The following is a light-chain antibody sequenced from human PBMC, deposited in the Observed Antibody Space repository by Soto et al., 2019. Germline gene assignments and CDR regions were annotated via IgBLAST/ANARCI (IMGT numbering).Light chain of an antibody. Sequence: QLVLTQSSSASASLGSSVKLTCTLSSGHSSYIIAWHQQQPGKAPRYLMKLEGSGSYNKGSGVPDRFSGSSSGADRYLTISNLQSEDEADYYCQAYDYSLTASVFGGGTKLTVL. CDR2: LEGSGSY. J-gene: IGLJ3*02. V-gene: IGLV4-60*03. CDR1: SGHSSYI. CDR3: QAYDYSLTASV.